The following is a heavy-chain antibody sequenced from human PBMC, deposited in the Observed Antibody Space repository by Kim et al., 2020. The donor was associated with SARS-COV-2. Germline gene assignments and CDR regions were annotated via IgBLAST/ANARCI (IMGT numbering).Heavy chain of an antibody. CDR3: AKTSRTGLATGYF. J-gene: IGHJ2*01. V-gene: IGHV5-51*01. CDR1: GYTFSKYW. CDR2: IYPDDSNT. Sequence: GESLKFSCQGSGYTFSKYWIAWLRQTPDKGLEWVGIIYPDDSNTKYSPSFQGRVIISADTSSSTAFLQWRSLQASDTAMYYCAKTSRTGLATGYF.